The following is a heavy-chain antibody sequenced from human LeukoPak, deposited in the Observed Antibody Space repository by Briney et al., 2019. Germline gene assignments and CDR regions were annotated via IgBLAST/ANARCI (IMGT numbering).Heavy chain of an antibody. J-gene: IGHJ3*02. Sequence: GGSLRLSCAASGFTFSNAWMSWVRQAPGKGLEWISYISSSGRTIYYADSMKGRFTISRDNAENSLYLQMNSLRAEDTAVYYCARGLYVTFDIWGQGTMVTVSS. CDR3: ARGLYVTFDI. V-gene: IGHV3-11*04. CDR1: GFTFSNAW. CDR2: ISSSGRTI. D-gene: IGHD2-8*01.